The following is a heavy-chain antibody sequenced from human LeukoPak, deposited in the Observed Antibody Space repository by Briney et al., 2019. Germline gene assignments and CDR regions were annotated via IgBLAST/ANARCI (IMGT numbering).Heavy chain of an antibody. Sequence: SETLSLTCAVYGGSFSGYYWSWIRQPPGKGLEWIGEINHSGSTNYNPSLKSRVTISVDTSKNQFSLKLSSVTAADTAVYYCARRGYYGSGIYYKGYFDYWDQGTLVTVSS. V-gene: IGHV4-34*01. D-gene: IGHD3-10*01. CDR2: INHSGST. J-gene: IGHJ4*02. CDR1: GGSFSGYY. CDR3: ARRGYYGSGIYYKGYFDY.